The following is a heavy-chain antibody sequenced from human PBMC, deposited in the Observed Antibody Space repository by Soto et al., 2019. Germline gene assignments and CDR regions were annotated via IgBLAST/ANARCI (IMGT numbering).Heavy chain of an antibody. CDR3: PRSNCSSGRGHAFGLAY. CDR1: GFSLSASGVG. CDR2: IYWDDDK. J-gene: IGHJ4*02. Sequence: QITLKESGPTLVKPTQTLTLTCTFSGFSLSASGVGVGWIRQPPGKALEWLALIYWDDDKRYSPSLKSRLTITTDTSKIQAVLTMTTMHPVDTATYSCPRSNCSSGRGHAFGLAYWGQGTVVTVPS. D-gene: IGHD2-2*01. V-gene: IGHV2-5*02.